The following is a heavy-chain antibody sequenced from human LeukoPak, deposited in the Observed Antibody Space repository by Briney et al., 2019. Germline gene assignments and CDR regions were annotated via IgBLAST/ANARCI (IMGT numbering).Heavy chain of an antibody. CDR3: ARRSSNYYYNMDV. Sequence: ASVKVSCKASGYTFTSYFIHWVRQAPGQGLEWMGIINPSAGGTNYAQKFQGRVTMTRGTSTSTVYMELSSLRSEDTAVYYCARRSSNYYYNMDVWGQGTTVTVSS. CDR2: INPSAGGT. J-gene: IGHJ6*02. V-gene: IGHV1-46*01. D-gene: IGHD3-10*01. CDR1: GYTFTSYF.